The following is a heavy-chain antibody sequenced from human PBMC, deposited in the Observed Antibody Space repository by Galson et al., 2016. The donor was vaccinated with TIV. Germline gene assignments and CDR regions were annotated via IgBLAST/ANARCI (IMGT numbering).Heavy chain of an antibody. CDR3: VRVRGSETMDV. CDR2: INPDSGGT. D-gene: IGHD3-10*01. Sequence: SVKVSCKASGYIFTAYYVHWVRQAPGQGLEWLGWINPDSGGTHYAQKFQGRVTMTRDTSINTAYMEVGRLRSDDTAVYYCVRVRGSETMDVCGQGTTVIVSS. J-gene: IGHJ6*02. CDR1: GYIFTAYY. V-gene: IGHV1-2*02.